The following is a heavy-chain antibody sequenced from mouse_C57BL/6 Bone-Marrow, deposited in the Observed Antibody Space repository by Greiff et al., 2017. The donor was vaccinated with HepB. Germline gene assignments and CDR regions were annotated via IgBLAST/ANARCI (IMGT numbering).Heavy chain of an antibody. Sequence: QVQLKESGPGLVAPSQSLSITCTVSGFSLTSYAISWVRQPPGKGLEWLGVIRTGGGTNYNSALKSRLSISKDNSKSQVFLKMNSMQTDDTARYYCASITTFHYNYAMDYWGQGTSVTVSS. V-gene: IGHV2-9-1*01. J-gene: IGHJ4*01. CDR2: IRTGGGT. CDR3: ASITTFHYNYAMDY. D-gene: IGHD1-1*01. CDR1: GFSLTSYA.